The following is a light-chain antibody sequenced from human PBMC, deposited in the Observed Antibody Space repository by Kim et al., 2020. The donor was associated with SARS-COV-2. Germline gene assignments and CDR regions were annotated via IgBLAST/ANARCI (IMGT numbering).Light chain of an antibody. Sequence: DIQMTQSPPSLSASVGDRVTITCRTSESISNHLNWYQQKPGRAPRLLVFGASSLHTGVPSRFSGSGSGTDFTLTVSSLQPEDFATYYCQQSYTTPITFGQGTRLEIQ. CDR2: GAS. CDR1: ESISNH. CDR3: QQSYTTPIT. J-gene: IGKJ5*01. V-gene: IGKV1-39*01.